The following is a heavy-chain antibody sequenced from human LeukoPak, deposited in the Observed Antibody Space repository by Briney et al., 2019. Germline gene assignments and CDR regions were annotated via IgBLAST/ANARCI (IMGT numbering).Heavy chain of an antibody. CDR1: GFTFSSYG. CDR2: IRNDGSII. CDR3: AKEMLAVAGTWDY. V-gene: IGHV3-30*02. D-gene: IGHD6-19*01. J-gene: IGHJ4*02. Sequence: GGSLRLSCAASGFTFSSYGMHWIRQAPGKGLEWVAFIRNDGSIIYNADSVKGRFTISRDNSKNTLYLQMNSLRAEDTAVYYCAKEMLAVAGTWDYWGQGTLVTVSS.